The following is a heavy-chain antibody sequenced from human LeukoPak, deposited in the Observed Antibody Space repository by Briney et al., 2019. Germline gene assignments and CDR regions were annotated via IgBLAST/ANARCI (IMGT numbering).Heavy chain of an antibody. CDR1: EFTFTSYA. CDR3: ARVAGESRDY. V-gene: IGHV3-23*01. J-gene: IGHJ4*02. Sequence: GGSLRLSCAASEFTFTSYAMSWVRQAPGKGLEWVSTMSPSGDARYYTNSVKGRFTISRDNAKNSLYLQMNTLRAEDTAVYYCARVAGESRDYWGQGTLVTVSS. CDR2: MSPSGDAR.